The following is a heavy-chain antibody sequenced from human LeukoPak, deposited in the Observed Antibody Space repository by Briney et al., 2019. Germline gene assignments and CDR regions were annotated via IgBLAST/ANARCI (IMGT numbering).Heavy chain of an antibody. Sequence: ASVKVSCKASGGTFSSYDISWVRQAPGQGLEWMGGIIPIFGTANYAQKFQGRVTITADESTSTAYMELSSLRSEDTAVYYCAGSPVWVRGVKGYYFDYWGQGTLVTVSS. D-gene: IGHD3-10*01. CDR2: IIPIFGTA. CDR3: AGSPVWVRGVKGYYFDY. J-gene: IGHJ4*02. V-gene: IGHV1-69*13. CDR1: GGTFSSYD.